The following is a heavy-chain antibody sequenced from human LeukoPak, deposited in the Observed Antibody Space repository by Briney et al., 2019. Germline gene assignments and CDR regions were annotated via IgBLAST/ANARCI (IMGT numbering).Heavy chain of an antibody. V-gene: IGHV3-30*02. CDR1: GFTFSSYG. Sequence: GRSLRLSCAASGFTFSSYGMHWVRQAPGKGLEWVAFIRYDGSNKYYADSVKGRFTISRDNSKNTLYLQMNSLRAEDTAVYYCAKDSWREMTTTALDYWGQGTLVTVSS. D-gene: IGHD5-24*01. CDR3: AKDSWREMTTTALDY. J-gene: IGHJ4*02. CDR2: IRYDGSNK.